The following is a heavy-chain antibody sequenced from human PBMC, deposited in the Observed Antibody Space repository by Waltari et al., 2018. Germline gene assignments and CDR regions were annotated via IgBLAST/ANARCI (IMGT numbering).Heavy chain of an antibody. V-gene: IGHV3-15*04. D-gene: IGHD1-1*01. CDR1: GFTFPDAW. CDR2: IESNTEGGTV. CDR3: ASYSPWNDH. J-gene: IGHJ4*02. Sequence: EVQLVESGGGFVKPGGSLRLSCVASGFTFPDAWMSWVRQAPGKGQELVCSIESNTEGGTVEYAAPAKDRFTISRYDSKNTLYLQMNSLQSEDTAVYYCASYSPWNDHWGQGTLVTVSS.